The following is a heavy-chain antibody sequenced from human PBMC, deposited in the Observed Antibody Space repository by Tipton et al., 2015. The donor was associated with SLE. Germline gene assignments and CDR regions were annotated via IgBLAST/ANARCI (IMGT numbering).Heavy chain of an antibody. J-gene: IGHJ4*02. CDR1: GFTFRSYE. CDR2: ISSSGSTI. CDR3: ARDMSILRRQQLVRYYFDY. Sequence: GSLRLSCAAAGFTFRSYEMNWVRQAPGKGLDWASYISSSGSTIYYADSVKGRFTISRDNAKNSLYLQMNSLRAEDTAVYYCARDMSILRRQQLVRYYFDYWGQGCLVTVSS. D-gene: IGHD6-13*01. V-gene: IGHV3-48*03.